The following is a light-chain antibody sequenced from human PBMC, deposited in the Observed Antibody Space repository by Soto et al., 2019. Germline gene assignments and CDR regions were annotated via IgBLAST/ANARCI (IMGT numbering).Light chain of an antibody. CDR2: HAS. CDR1: QSISNW. V-gene: IGKV1-5*01. J-gene: IGKJ1*01. Sequence: IHMTQAPSTLPASLGDRVTITCRASQSISNWFAWYQQKPGTSPNVLIYHASNLQSGVPSRFSGSGSGTEFTLTISSLQPDDFATYYCQQYNSYSFGQGTKVDIK. CDR3: QQYNSYS.